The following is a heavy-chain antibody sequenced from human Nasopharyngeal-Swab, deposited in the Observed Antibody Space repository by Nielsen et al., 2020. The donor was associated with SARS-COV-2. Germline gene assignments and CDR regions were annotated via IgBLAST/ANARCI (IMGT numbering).Heavy chain of an antibody. J-gene: IGHJ5*02. Sequence: GGSLRLSCAASGFTFSSYAMHWVRQAPGKGLEWVAVISYDGSNKYYADSVKGRFTISRDNSKNTLYLQMNSLRAEDTAVYYRARGRYSYVRGWFDPWGQGTLVTVSS. D-gene: IGHD5-18*01. CDR1: GFTFSSYA. CDR2: ISYDGSNK. V-gene: IGHV3-30-3*01. CDR3: ARGRYSYVRGWFDP.